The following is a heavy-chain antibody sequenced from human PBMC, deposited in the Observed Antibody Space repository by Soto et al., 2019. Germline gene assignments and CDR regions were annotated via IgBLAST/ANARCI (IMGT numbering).Heavy chain of an antibody. Sequence: PSETLSLTCTVSGGSISSYYWSWIRQPPGKGLEWIGYIYYSGSTNYNPSLKSRVTISVDTSKNQFSLKLSSVTAADTAVYYCARQVTTYYCYMDVWGKGTTVTVSS. CDR3: ARQVTTYYCYMDV. CDR2: IYYSGST. CDR1: GGSISSYY. D-gene: IGHD4-4*01. V-gene: IGHV4-59*08. J-gene: IGHJ6*03.